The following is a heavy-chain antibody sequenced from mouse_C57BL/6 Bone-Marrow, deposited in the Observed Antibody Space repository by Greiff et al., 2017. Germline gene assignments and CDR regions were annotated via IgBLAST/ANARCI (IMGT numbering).Heavy chain of an antibody. Sequence: VQLQQPGAELVKPGASVKLSCKASGYTFTSYWMHWVKQRPGQGLEWIGMIHPNSGSTNYNEKFKGKATLTVDKSSSTAYMQLSSLTSEDSAVYYCAKRIHYYDYDATYWGQGTLVTVSA. CDR1: GYTFTSYW. D-gene: IGHD2-4*01. CDR2: IHPNSGST. CDR3: AKRIHYYDYDATY. J-gene: IGHJ3*01. V-gene: IGHV1-64*01.